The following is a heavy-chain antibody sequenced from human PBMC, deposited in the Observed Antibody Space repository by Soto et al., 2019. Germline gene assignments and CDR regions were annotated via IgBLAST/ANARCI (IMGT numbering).Heavy chain of an antibody. CDR2: IHDSGIT. V-gene: IGHV4-59*08. CDR1: GDSIIDYY. D-gene: IGHD3-16*01. CDR3: ARHYGGGGGVYDY. J-gene: IGHJ4*02. Sequence: QLQLQESGPGLVEPSETLSLTCAVSGDSIIDYYWSWIRQPPGKGLEYIGYIHDSGITDYNPSLTRRVTMSVDTSKNQVSLKLSFVTAADTAVYYCARHYGGGGGVYDYWGQGTLVTVSS.